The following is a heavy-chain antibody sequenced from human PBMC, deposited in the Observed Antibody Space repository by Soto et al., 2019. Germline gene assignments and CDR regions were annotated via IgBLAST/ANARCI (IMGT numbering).Heavy chain of an antibody. CDR3: ARGMTTVTTLDY. CDR1: GVSSISYY. CDR2: MYNTGST. Sequence: LETLSLTCTVSGVSSISYYWILIRQPPGKGLEWIGYMYNTGSTVYNPSLKSRVTISVDTSKNQFSLKLTSVTAADTAVYYCARGMTTVTTLDYWGQGTLVTVSS. D-gene: IGHD4-4*01. V-gene: IGHV4-59*12. J-gene: IGHJ4*02.